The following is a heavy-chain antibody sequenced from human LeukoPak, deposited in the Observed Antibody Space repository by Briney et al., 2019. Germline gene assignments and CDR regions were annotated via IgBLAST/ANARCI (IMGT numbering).Heavy chain of an antibody. J-gene: IGHJ3*02. V-gene: IGHV3-30*04. CDR1: GFTFSSYA. Sequence: GRSLRLSCAASGFTFSSYAMHWVRQAPGKGLEWVAVISYDGSNKYYADSVKGRFTISRDNSKNTLYLQMNSLRAEDTAVYYCARNPAPIDIWGQGTMVTSLQ. CDR2: ISYDGSNK. CDR3: ARNPAPIDI.